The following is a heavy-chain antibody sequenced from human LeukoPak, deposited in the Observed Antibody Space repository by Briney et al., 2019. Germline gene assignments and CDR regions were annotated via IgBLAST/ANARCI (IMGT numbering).Heavy chain of an antibody. Sequence: GGSLRLSCAASGFPFSRYGMHWVRQTPDKGLEWVAVISLDGSNKYYAESLKRRFTISRDNSKNTLYLQVNSLRPDDTAVYYCAKDQTEVAGTFDYWGQGTLVTVSS. CDR1: GFPFSRYG. CDR3: AKDQTEVAGTFDY. J-gene: IGHJ4*02. D-gene: IGHD6-19*01. V-gene: IGHV3-30*18. CDR2: ISLDGSNK.